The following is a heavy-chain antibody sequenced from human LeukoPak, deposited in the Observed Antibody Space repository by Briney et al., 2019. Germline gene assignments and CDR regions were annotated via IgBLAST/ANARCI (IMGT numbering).Heavy chain of an antibody. CDR2: ISTYNGNT. Sequence: ASVKVSCKASGYTFTTYGVIWVRQAPGQGLEWMGWISTYNGNTNYAQKLQGRVTMTTDTSTSTAYMELSSLRSEDTAVYYCARGYCSGGSCYHGMDVWGQGTTVTVSS. J-gene: IGHJ6*02. CDR3: ARGYCSGGSCYHGMDV. V-gene: IGHV1-18*01. CDR1: GYTFTTYG. D-gene: IGHD2-15*01.